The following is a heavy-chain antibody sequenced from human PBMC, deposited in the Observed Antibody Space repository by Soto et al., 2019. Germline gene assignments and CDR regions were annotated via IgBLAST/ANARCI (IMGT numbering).Heavy chain of an antibody. CDR2: IYYSGST. D-gene: IGHD3-16*01. Sequence: QLQLQESGPGLVKPSETLSLTCTVSGGSISSSTYYWGWIRQPPGKGLEWIGSIYYSGSTYYNPSLKSRGTISVDTSKNQFSLKLSSVTAADTAVYYCARLGGSASGFYYYYYYMDVWGKGTTVTVSS. CDR3: ARLGGSASGFYYYYYYMDV. CDR1: GGSISSSTYY. V-gene: IGHV4-39*01. J-gene: IGHJ6*03.